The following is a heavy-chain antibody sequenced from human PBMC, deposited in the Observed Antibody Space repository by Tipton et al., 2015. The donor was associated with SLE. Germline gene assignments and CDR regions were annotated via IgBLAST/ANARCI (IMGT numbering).Heavy chain of an antibody. V-gene: IGHV1-69*01. D-gene: IGHD2-2*01. CDR3: ARDIVVVPAFNWFDP. CDR1: GGTFSDYS. J-gene: IGHJ5*02. CDR2: IIPIFGRP. Sequence: QVQLVQSGAEVKKPGSSVKISCKSSGGTFSDYSITWVRQAPGQGLEWMGGIIPIFGRPNYAPKFQGRFTVIADESTSTAYMELSSLRSEDTAVYYCARDIVVVPAFNWFDPWGQGTLVTVSS.